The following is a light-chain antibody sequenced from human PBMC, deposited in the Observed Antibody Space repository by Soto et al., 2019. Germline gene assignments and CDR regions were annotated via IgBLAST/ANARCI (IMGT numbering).Light chain of an antibody. Sequence: QSVLTQPASVSGSPGQSITISCTGTSSDVGGYNYVSWYQQHPGKAPKLMIYEVSNRPSGVSNRFSGSKPGNTASLTISGLQAEDEADYYCGSYTSSSTLYVFGTGTKVTVL. J-gene: IGLJ1*01. CDR1: SSDVGGYNY. CDR3: GSYTSSSTLYV. CDR2: EVS. V-gene: IGLV2-14*01.